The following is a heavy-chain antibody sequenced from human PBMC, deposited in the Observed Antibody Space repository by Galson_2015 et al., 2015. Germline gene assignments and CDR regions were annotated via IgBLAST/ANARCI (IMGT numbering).Heavy chain of an antibody. CDR1: GDSVSSNSAA. J-gene: IGHJ3*02. Sequence: CAISGDSVSSNSAAWNWIRQSPSRGLEWLGRTYYRSKWYNDHAVSVKSRITINPDTSKNQFSLQLNSVTPEDTAVYYCARDDYSSGPDAFDIWGQGTMVTVSS. CDR2: TYYRSKWYN. V-gene: IGHV6-1*01. CDR3: ARDDYSSGPDAFDI. D-gene: IGHD6-19*01.